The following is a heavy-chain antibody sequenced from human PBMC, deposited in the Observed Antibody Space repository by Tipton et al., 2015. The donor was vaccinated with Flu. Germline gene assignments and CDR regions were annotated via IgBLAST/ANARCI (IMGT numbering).Heavy chain of an antibody. Sequence: SLRLSCAASGFSFRSYEMNWVRQAPGKGLEWLSYISSSGNTISYADSERGRFSISRDNAKTSLYLQLNSLRAEDTAVYFCASLTGDDYWGQGNLVTVSS. D-gene: IGHD7-27*01. CDR1: GFSFRSYE. CDR2: ISSSGNTI. V-gene: IGHV3-48*03. J-gene: IGHJ4*02. CDR3: ASLTGDDY.